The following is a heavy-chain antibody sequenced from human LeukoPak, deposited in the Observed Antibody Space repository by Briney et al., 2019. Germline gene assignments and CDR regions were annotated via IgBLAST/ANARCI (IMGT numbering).Heavy chain of an antibody. V-gene: IGHV3-23*01. CDR3: AKEAGGTKSFDY. CDR2: ISGSGGST. CDR1: GFTFSSYA. Sequence: PGGSLRLSCAASGFTFSSYAMSWVRQAPGQGPAWVSAISGSGGSTYYADSVKGRFTISRDNSKNTLYLQMNSLRAEDTAVYYSAKEAGGTKSFDYWGQGTLVTVSS. D-gene: IGHD1-26*01. J-gene: IGHJ4*02.